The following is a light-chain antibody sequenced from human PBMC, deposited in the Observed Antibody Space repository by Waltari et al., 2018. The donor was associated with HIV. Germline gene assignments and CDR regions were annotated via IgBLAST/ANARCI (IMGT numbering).Light chain of an antibody. CDR3: ASWDDALSSWL. V-gene: IGLV1-47*01. Sequence: QSGLSQPPSTSRPPGQRVVISCSGSSSNVGKHYVSCFQQLPGAAPRLLIYRNARRPSGVPDRFTAAKSGTSASLVISGLRSDDEAEYFCASWDDALSSWLFGGGTKLTVL. J-gene: IGLJ6*01. CDR1: SSNVGKHY. CDR2: RNA.